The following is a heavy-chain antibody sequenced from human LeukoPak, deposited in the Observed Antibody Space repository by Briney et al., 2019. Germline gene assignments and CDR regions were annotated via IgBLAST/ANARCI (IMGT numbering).Heavy chain of an antibody. CDR2: INPNSGGT. D-gene: IGHD6-19*01. V-gene: IGHV1-2*02. Sequence: ASVKVSCKASGYTFTGYYMHWVRQAPGQGLEWMGWINPNSGGTNYAQKFQGRATMTRDTSISTAYMELSRLRSDDTAVYYCARELGGWKYNWFDPWGQGTLVTVSS. J-gene: IGHJ5*02. CDR1: GYTFTGYY. CDR3: ARELGGWKYNWFDP.